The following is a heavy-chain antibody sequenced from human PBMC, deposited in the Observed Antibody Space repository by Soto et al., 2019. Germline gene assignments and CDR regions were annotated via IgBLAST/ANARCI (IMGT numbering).Heavy chain of an antibody. V-gene: IGHV1-69*13. CDR3: ARGRGYYDSSGSRNWFDP. CDR2: IIPIFGTA. D-gene: IGHD3-22*01. J-gene: IGHJ5*02. Sequence: AVKVSCKACGGTFSRYAISWVRQAPGQGLEWMGGIIPIFGTANYAQKFQGRVTITADESTSTAYMELSSLRSEDTAVYYCARGRGYYDSSGSRNWFDPWGQGTLVTVSS. CDR1: GGTFSRYA.